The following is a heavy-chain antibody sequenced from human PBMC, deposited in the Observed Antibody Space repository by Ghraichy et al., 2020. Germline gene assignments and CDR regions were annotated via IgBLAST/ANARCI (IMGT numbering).Heavy chain of an antibody. CDR3: ARDSNLSVYAFDI. J-gene: IGHJ3*02. Sequence: SETLSLTCAVSGGSISSYYWSWMRQPPGKGLEWIGYIYYSGSTNYNPSLKSRVTISVDTSKNQFSLKLSSVTAAETAVYYCARDSNLSVYAFDIWGQGTMVTVSS. CDR1: GGSISSYY. CDR2: IYYSGST. V-gene: IGHV4-59*01. D-gene: IGHD4-11*01.